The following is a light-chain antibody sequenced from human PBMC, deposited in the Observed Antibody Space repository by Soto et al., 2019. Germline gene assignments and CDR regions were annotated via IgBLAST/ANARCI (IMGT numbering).Light chain of an antibody. Sequence: EIVLTPSPSTLSLSTVERATLSSRASQSINSQLAWYQQKPGQAPRLLIYDASNRATGIPARFSGSETWTEFTLIISSLQSEDFAVYYCQQYNNGPLITFGQGTRLEIK. CDR3: QQYNNGPLIT. V-gene: IGKV3D-15*01. CDR2: DAS. CDR1: QSINSQ. J-gene: IGKJ5*01.